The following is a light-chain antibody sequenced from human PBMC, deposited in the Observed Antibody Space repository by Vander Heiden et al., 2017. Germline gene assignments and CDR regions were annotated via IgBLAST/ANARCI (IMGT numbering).Light chain of an antibody. CDR1: RSKIGSNN. CDR3: AAWDDSRNGVV. V-gene: IGLV1-44*01. J-gene: IGLJ2*01. CDR2: SNN. Sequence: SVLTQPPSASGTPGQRVTSARAGTRSKIGSNNVNGYQQRPGTAPKLLIYSNNQRPSGVPDRFSGSKSGTSASLAISGLQAEDEADYYCAAWDDSRNGVVFGGGTKLTVL.